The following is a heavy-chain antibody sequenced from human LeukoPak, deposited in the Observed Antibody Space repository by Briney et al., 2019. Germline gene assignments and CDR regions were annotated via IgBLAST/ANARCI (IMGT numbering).Heavy chain of an antibody. D-gene: IGHD1-14*01. CDR1: GFIFSDYA. CDR2: IRGSDSNT. Sequence: GESLRLSCAASGFIFSDYAMTWVRQAPGKGLEWVSTIRGSDSNTYYADSVKGRFTISRDNSKNTLYLQMNSLRAEDTAVYYCAKDRLLTFDAFDIWGQGTMVTVSS. CDR3: AKDRLLTFDAFDI. V-gene: IGHV3-23*01. J-gene: IGHJ3*02.